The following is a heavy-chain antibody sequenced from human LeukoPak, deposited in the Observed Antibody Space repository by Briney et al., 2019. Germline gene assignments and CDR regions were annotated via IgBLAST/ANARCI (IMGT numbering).Heavy chain of an antibody. V-gene: IGHV1-69*05. Sequence: SVKVSCKASGGTFSSYAISWVRQAPGQGPEWMGGIIPIFGTANYAQKFQGRVTITTDESTSTASMELSSLRSEDTAVYYCASRDAVAGTDASYWGQGTLVTVSS. D-gene: IGHD6-19*01. CDR2: IIPIFGTA. CDR1: GGTFSSYA. J-gene: IGHJ4*02. CDR3: ASRDAVAGTDASY.